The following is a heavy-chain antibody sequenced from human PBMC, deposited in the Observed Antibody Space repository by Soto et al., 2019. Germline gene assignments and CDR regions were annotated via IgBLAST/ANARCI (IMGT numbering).Heavy chain of an antibody. V-gene: IGHV3-74*01. CDR3: VRDSHGDY. J-gene: IGHJ4*02. CDR2: IDHDGPT. CDR1: GFTFSNYW. Sequence: EVQLVESGGGLVQPGGSLRLSCAGSGFTFSNYWMHWVRQAPGKGLEWVSRIDHDGPTDYADSVRGRFTISRDNAENTRYLQMNSLITEDTAVYYCVRDSHGDYWGQGTLVTVSS.